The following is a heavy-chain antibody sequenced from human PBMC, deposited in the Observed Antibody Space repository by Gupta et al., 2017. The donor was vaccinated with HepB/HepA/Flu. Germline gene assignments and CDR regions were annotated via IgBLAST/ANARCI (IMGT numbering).Heavy chain of an antibody. CDR3: ARAYSAFERYDY. D-gene: IGHD4-11*01. CDR2: ITSGGDTM. V-gene: IGHV3-48*02. J-gene: IGHJ4*02. CDR1: GFDFSLYS. Sequence: VQLVESGGGLVPPGGSLRLSCAGSGFDFSLYSMHWVRQAPGKGLEWVSYITSGGDTMYYADSVKGRFTISRDNVDKSLFLQMNNLRDEDTAVYYCARAYSAFERYDYWGQGTLVTVSS.